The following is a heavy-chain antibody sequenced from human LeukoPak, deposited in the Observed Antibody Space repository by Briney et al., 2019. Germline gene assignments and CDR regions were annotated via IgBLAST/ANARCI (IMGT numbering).Heavy chain of an antibody. CDR3: ARDPGITMVRGVANGIPYYYMDV. J-gene: IGHJ6*03. D-gene: IGHD3-10*01. Sequence: ASVKVSCKASGYTFTGYYMHWVRQAPGQGLEWMGWINPNSGGTNYAQKFQGRVTMTRDTSISTAYMELSRLRSDDTAAYYCARDPGITMVRGVANGIPYYYMDVWGKGTTVTISS. V-gene: IGHV1-2*02. CDR2: INPNSGGT. CDR1: GYTFTGYY.